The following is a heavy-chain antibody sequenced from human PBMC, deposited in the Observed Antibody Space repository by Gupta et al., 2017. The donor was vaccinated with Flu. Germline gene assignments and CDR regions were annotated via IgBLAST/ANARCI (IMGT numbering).Heavy chain of an antibody. V-gene: IGHV3-7*01. J-gene: IGHJ4*02. Sequence: VRQAPGKGLEWVATTKEDGSETYYVDSVKSRFTISRDNAKNSLFLQMNSLRAEDTAVYYCARNQWGARTSDYWGQGTLVTVSS. D-gene: IGHD1-26*01. CDR2: TKEDGSET. CDR3: ARNQWGARTSDY.